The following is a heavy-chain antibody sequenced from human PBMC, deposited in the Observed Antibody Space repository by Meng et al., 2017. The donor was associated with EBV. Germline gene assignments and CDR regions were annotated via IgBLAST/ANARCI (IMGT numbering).Heavy chain of an antibody. CDR3: ASESGRGYTPDY. D-gene: IGHD3-10*01. CDR1: GGPFRYYA. J-gene: IGHJ4*02. V-gene: IGHV1-69*01. CDR2: FLPRLGAP. Sequence: QVQVVQPAAAVKKPWSSVKDSFKTSGGPFRYYAISWVRQAPGQGLEWLGGFLPRLGAPNYAQKFHGRVKITADESTSTHYMDLSSLRSEDTAIYYCASESGRGYTPDYWGQGTLVTVSS.